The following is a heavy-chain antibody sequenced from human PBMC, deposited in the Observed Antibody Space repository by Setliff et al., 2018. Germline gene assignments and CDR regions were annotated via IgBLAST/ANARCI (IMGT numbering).Heavy chain of an antibody. D-gene: IGHD3-22*01. CDR3: ARAYYDSSGYYPLVY. CDR2: IFSNDEK. CDR1: GFSLSNSRMG. V-gene: IGHV2-26*01. Sequence: GPTLVNPTETLTLTCTVSGFSLSNSRMGVSWIRQPPGKALEWLAHIFSNDEKSYSTSPKSRLTISKDTSKSQVVLTMTNMDPVDTATYYCARAYYDSSGYYPLVYWGQGTLVTVSS. J-gene: IGHJ4*02.